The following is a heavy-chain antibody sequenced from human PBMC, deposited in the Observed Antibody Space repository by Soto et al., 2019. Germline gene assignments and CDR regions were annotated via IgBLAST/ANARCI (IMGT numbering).Heavy chain of an antibody. V-gene: IGHV1-3*01. J-gene: IGHJ6*02. CDR1: GYTFTSYA. CDR2: INAGNGNT. CDR3: ARDPRYDILTGYYLTYYGMDV. D-gene: IGHD3-9*01. Sequence: ASVKVSCKASGYTFTSYAMHWVRQAPGQRLEWMGWINAGNGNTKYSQKFQGRVTITRDTSASTAYMELSSPRSEDTAVYYCARDPRYDILTGYYLTYYGMDVWGQGTTVTVSS.